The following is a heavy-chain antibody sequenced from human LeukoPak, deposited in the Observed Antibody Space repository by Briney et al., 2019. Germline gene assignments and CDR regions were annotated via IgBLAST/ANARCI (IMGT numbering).Heavy chain of an antibody. Sequence: GGSLRLSCAASGFTFSSYGMHWVRQAPGKGLEWVAVISYDGSNKYYADSVKGRFTISRDNSKNTLYLQMGSLRAEDTAVYYCARVEVDCSSTSCYFDYWGQGTLVTVSS. CDR1: GFTFSSYG. CDR3: ARVEVDCSSTSCYFDY. D-gene: IGHD2-2*01. J-gene: IGHJ4*02. CDR2: ISYDGSNK. V-gene: IGHV3-30*03.